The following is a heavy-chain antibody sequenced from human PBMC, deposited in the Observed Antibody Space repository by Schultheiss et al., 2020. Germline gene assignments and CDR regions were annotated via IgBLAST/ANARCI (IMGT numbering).Heavy chain of an antibody. CDR3: ARVSLMGGGPPPSLEY. J-gene: IGHJ4*02. Sequence: GGSLRLSCAASGFIFSDYAVNWVRQAPDKGLEWVAGMSYDGKNKYDADSVKGRFTISRDNSKNTVFLQMNSLRSEDTAVYYCARVSLMGGGPPPSLEYWGQGTLVTGYS. CDR1: GFIFSDYA. V-gene: IGHV3-30*04. CDR2: MSYDGKNK. D-gene: IGHD1-26*01.